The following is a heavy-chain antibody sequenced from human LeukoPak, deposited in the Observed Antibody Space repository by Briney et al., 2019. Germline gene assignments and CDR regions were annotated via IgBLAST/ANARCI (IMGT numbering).Heavy chain of an antibody. CDR3: ARENIWSERPFDY. D-gene: IGHD2-8*02. Sequence: PGGSLRLSCAASGFTFSDYYMSWVRQAPGKGLEWVSYISSSGSSIYYSDSVKGRFTISRDNAKNSLYLQMNSLRADDTAVYYCARENIWSERPFDYWGQGTLVTVSS. CDR2: ISSSGSSI. J-gene: IGHJ4*02. CDR1: GFTFSDYY. V-gene: IGHV3-11*01.